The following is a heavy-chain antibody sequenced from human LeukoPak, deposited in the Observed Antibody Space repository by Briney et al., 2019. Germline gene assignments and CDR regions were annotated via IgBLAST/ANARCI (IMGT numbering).Heavy chain of an antibody. D-gene: IGHD3-10*01. V-gene: IGHV3-30*02. Sequence: GGSLRLSCAASGFTFSNYGMQWVRQAPGKGLEWVAFIRDDGSDKYYADSVKGRFTISRDNAKNSLYLQMNSLRDEDTAVYYCAKSGGDYYYYMDVWGKGTTVTVSS. CDR2: IRDDGSDK. J-gene: IGHJ6*03. CDR1: GFTFSNYG. CDR3: AKSGGDYYYYMDV.